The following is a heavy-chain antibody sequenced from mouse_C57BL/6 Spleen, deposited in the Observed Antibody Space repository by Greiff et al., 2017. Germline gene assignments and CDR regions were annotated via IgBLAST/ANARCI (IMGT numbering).Heavy chain of an antibody. Sequence: QVQLLQSGAELVKPGASVKLSCKASGYTFTGYWMHWVKQRPGQGLEWIGMIHPNSGSTNYNEKFKSKATLTVDKSSSTAYMQLSSLTSEDTAVYYCAITGTGDYWGQGTTLTVSS. CDR3: AITGTGDY. J-gene: IGHJ2*01. D-gene: IGHD4-1*01. V-gene: IGHV1-64*01. CDR1: GYTFTGYW. CDR2: IHPNSGST.